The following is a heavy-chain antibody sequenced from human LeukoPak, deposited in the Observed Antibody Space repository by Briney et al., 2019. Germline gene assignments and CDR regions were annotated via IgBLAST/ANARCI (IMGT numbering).Heavy chain of an antibody. CDR2: INPNGGST. V-gene: IGHV1-46*01. CDR3: ARGAWRYGDY. J-gene: IGHJ4*02. D-gene: IGHD1-1*01. Sequence: ASVKVSCKASGYTFTTQYMHWVRKAPGQGLEWMGIINPNGGSTRYAQKFQGRVTVTRGTSTSTVYMELSSLRSEDTAVYYCARGAWRYGDYWGQGTLVTVSS. CDR1: GYTFTTQY.